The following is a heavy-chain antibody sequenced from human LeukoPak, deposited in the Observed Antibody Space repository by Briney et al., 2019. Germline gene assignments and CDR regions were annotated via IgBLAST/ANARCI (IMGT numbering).Heavy chain of an antibody. J-gene: IGHJ4*02. V-gene: IGHV3-23*01. CDR2: ISGSGGST. Sequence: GGSLRLSCAASGFTVSAVTTKYMTWVRQAPGKGLEWVSAISGSGGSTYYADSVKGRFTISRDNSKNTLYLQMNSLRAEDTAVYYCAKDGDLPYFDYWGQGTLVTVSS. CDR1: GFTVSAVTTKY. D-gene: IGHD4-17*01. CDR3: AKDGDLPYFDY.